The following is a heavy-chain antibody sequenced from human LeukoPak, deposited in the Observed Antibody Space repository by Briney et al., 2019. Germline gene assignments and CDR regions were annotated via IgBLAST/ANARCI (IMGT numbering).Heavy chain of an antibody. D-gene: IGHD5-18*01. V-gene: IGHV4-4*02. J-gene: IGHJ4*02. CDR2: IYHSGST. Sequence: SETLSLTCDVSGGSMSSSNWWSWVRQPPGKGLEWIGEIYHSGSTNYNPSLKSRVTISVDKSKNQFSLKLSSVTAADTAVYYCARWIQLWGYFDYWGQGTLVTVSS. CDR1: GGSMSSSNW. CDR3: ARWIQLWGYFDY.